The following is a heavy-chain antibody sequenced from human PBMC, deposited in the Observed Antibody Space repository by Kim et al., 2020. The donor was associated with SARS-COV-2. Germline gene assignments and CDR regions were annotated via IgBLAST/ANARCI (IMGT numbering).Heavy chain of an antibody. Sequence: GGSLRLSCAPSGFTFSRYGMHWVRQAPGKGLEWVAIISYDGSNEYYADSVKGRFTISRDNSKNTLYLQMDSLRAEDTAVYYCAKDPYSSGWYFDYWGQGTLVTVSS. CDR2: ISYDGSNE. J-gene: IGHJ4*02. D-gene: IGHD6-19*01. CDR3: AKDPYSSGWYFDY. V-gene: IGHV3-30*18. CDR1: GFTFSRYG.